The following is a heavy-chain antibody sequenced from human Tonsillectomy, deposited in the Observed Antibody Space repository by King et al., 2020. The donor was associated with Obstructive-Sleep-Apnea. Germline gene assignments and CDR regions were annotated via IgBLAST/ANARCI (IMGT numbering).Heavy chain of an antibody. CDR1: GFTLSRYW. CDR2: IKSDGIST. V-gene: IGHV3-74*01. D-gene: IGHD4-17*01. J-gene: IGHJ4*02. CDR3: ARELYGDYGVDY. Sequence: VQLVESGGGLVQPGGSLRLSCAASGFTLSRYWMHWVRQAPGKGLVWVSGIKSDGISTTYADSVRGRFTISRDNAKNTLYLQMNRLRAEDTAVYYCARELYGDYGVDYWGQGTLVTVSS.